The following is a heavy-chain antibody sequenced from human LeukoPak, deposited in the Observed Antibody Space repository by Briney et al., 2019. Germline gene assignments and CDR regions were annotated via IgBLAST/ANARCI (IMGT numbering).Heavy chain of an antibody. D-gene: IGHD3-22*01. CDR2: IWYDGSNK. CDR3: ARDYDGSGYYYFQY. Sequence: GGSLRLSCAASGFTFSSYGMHWVRQAPGKGLEWVAVIWYDGSNKYYADSVKGRFTISRDNSKNTLYLQMNSLRAEDTAVYYCARDYDGSGYYYFQYWGQGTLVTVSS. V-gene: IGHV3-33*01. J-gene: IGHJ4*02. CDR1: GFTFSSYG.